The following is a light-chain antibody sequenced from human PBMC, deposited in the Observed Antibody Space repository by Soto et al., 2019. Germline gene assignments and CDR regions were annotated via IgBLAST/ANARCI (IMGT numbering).Light chain of an antibody. J-gene: IGKJ2*01. V-gene: IGKV2-30*01. CDR1: QSLAYSDGNTY. Sequence: DVVMTQSPLSLPVTLGQPASISCRSSQSLAYSDGNTYLNWFQQRPGQSPRRLIYKVSNRDSGVPYRFSGSLSYTDFTLKISRVEAEEVGIYYCMQGTHWPPYTFGQGTKREIK. CDR3: MQGTHWPPYT. CDR2: KVS.